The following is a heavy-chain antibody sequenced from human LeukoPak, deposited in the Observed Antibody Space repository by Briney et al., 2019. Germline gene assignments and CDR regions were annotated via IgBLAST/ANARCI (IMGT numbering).Heavy chain of an antibody. J-gene: IGHJ4*02. CDR3: ARVGPDFWSGYSSFDY. CDR2: TYYRSKWYN. Sequence: SQTLSLTCAISGDSVSSNSAAWNWIRQSPSRGLEWLGRTYYRSKWYNDYAVSVKSRITINPDTSKNQFSLQLNSVTPEDTAVYYCARVGPDFWSGYSSFDYWGQGTLVTVSS. D-gene: IGHD3-3*01. CDR1: GDSVSSNSAA. V-gene: IGHV6-1*01.